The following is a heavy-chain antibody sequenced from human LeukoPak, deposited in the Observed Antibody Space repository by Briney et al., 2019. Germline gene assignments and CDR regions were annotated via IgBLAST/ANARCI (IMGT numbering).Heavy chain of an antibody. J-gene: IGHJ3*02. CDR2: INAGNGNT. CDR1: GYTFTSYA. Sequence: ASVKVSCKASGYTFTSYAMHWVRQAPGQRLEWMGWINAGNGNTKYSQKFQGRVTITRDTSASTAYMELSSLRSEDTAMYYCARDSYYDILTGYNDAFDIWGQGTMVTVSS. CDR3: ARDSYYDILTGYNDAFDI. V-gene: IGHV1-3*01. D-gene: IGHD3-9*01.